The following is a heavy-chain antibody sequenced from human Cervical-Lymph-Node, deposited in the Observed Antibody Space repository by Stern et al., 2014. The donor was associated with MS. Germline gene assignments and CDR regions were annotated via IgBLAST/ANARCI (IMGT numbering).Heavy chain of an antibody. V-gene: IGHV1-18*01. J-gene: IGHJ4*02. CDR2: ISADSGTT. D-gene: IGHD2-8*01. Sequence: VQLVESGTEVKKPGASLIVSCKASGYTFTSYGISWVRQAPGQGLEWVGWISADSGTTRYAQNLRDRITLTRDTSTGTVYMELRTLRSEDTAVYYCARDKMHAFDYWGQGTQVSVS. CDR1: GYTFTSYG. CDR3: ARDKMHAFDY.